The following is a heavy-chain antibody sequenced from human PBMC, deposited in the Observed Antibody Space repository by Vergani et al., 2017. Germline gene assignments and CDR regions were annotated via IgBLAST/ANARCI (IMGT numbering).Heavy chain of an antibody. D-gene: IGHD3-22*01. CDR1: GYTFTYRY. J-gene: IGHJ3*02. CDR3: ARLADENYYDSSDRGAFDI. CDR2: ITPFNGNT. Sequence: QVQLVQSGAEVKKTGSSVKVSCKASGYTFTYRYLHWVRQAPGQALEWMGWITPFNGNTNYAQKFQDRVTITRDRSMSTAYMELSSLRSEDTAMYYCARLADENYYDSSDRGAFDIWGQGTMVTVSS. V-gene: IGHV1-45*02.